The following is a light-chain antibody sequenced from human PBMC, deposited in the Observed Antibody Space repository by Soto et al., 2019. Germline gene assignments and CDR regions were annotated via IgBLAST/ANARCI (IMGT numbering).Light chain of an antibody. J-gene: IGKJ5*01. CDR3: QQSSSSPIT. V-gene: IGKV3-20*01. Sequence: EFVLTPSPCALSLSPWERATLYCRASQSVSSSYLAWYQQKPGQVPRLLMYAASSRATGIPDRFSGSGSGTDFTLTISRLEAEDFAVYYCQQSSSSPITFGQGTRLEIK. CDR2: AAS. CDR1: QSVSSSY.